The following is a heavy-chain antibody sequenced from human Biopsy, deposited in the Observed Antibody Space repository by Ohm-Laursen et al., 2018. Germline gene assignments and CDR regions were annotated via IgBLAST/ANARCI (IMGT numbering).Heavy chain of an antibody. D-gene: IGHD5-12*01. V-gene: IGHV4-34*01. Sequence: SDTLSLTCAVYGGSFSGSYWTWIRQPPGKGLEWLGEKSHSGSTNHNPSLKSRVTISMDTSKNQFSLKLTSVTAADTAVYYCARWEVGYSANDLRFDYWGQGTLVTVSS. J-gene: IGHJ4*02. CDR1: GGSFSGSY. CDR3: ARWEVGYSANDLRFDY. CDR2: KSHSGST.